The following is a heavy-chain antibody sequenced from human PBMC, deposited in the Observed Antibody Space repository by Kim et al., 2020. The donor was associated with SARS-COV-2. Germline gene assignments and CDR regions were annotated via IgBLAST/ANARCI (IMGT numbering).Heavy chain of an antibody. Sequence: SETLSLTCAVYGGSFSGYYWSWIRQPPGKGLEWIGEINHSGSTNYNPSLKSRVTISVDTSKNQFSLKLSSVTAADTAVYYCARGAVRYYYYGMDVWGQGTTVTVSS. CDR2: INHSGST. CDR3: ARGAVRYYYYGMDV. V-gene: IGHV4-34*01. D-gene: IGHD4-17*01. CDR1: GGSFSGYY. J-gene: IGHJ6*02.